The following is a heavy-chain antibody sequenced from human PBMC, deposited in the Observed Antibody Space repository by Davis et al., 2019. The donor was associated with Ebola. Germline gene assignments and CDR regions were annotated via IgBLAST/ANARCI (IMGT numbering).Heavy chain of an antibody. V-gene: IGHV4-61*05. CDR2: IFYSKST. J-gene: IGHJ4*02. CDR3: ARLPPSIAARPVN. CDR1: DGSISSSSYY. Sequence: SETLSLTCTVSDGSISSSSYYWSWIRQPPGKGLEWIGYIFYSKSTNYSPSLKSRVTISVDTSKNQFSLKLSSMTAADTAVYYCARLPPSIAARPVNWGQGTLVTVSS. D-gene: IGHD6-6*01.